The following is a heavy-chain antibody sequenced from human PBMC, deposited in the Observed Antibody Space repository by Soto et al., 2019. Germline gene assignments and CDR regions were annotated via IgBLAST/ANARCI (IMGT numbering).Heavy chain of an antibody. J-gene: IGHJ4*02. CDR1: GFSFSTYA. V-gene: IGHV3-30-3*01. Sequence: GGSLRLSCVASGFSFSTYAMHWVRQAPGKGLEWVAVISSDGTNKYYADSVKGRFTIARDNSKNTVYLYINSLGAEDTAVFFCAKDKGCGSWDFDYWGQGTLVTVSS. CDR2: ISSDGTNK. D-gene: IGHD2-15*01. CDR3: AKDKGCGSWDFDY.